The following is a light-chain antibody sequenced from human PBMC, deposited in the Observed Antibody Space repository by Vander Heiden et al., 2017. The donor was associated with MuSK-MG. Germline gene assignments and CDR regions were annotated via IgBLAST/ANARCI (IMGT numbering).Light chain of an antibody. CDR2: DDG. CDR1: NSAGQT. V-gene: IGLV3-21*02. CDR3: QVWDNNSDQWV. Sequence: SYVLTPPPSVSVAPGPTAPITCGGTNSAGQTVNWYQQKPGQAPVLVSYDDGDRPSGIPERVSGSKSGNMATLTLSRGEVGDEADYDCQVWDNNSDQWVFGGGTKLTVL. J-gene: IGLJ3*02.